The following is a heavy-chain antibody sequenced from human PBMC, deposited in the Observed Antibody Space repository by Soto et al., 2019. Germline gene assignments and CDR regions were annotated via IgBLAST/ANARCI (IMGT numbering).Heavy chain of an antibody. CDR2: IKGEADGGTA. Sequence: KGLEWVGRIKGEADGGTAEYAASVKGRFSISRDDSHSIAYLQMNTLKTEDTGVXXXXXDSVVDGFSDAFDIWGQGTLVTVSS. J-gene: IGHJ3*02. V-gene: IGHV3-49*02. CDR3: XXDSVVDGFSDAFDI. D-gene: IGHD3-22*01.